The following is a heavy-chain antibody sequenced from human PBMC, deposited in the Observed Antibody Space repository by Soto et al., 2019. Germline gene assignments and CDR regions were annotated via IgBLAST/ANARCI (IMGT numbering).Heavy chain of an antibody. CDR1: GYSISSGYY. V-gene: IGHV4-38-2*01. J-gene: IGHJ4*02. CDR2: IYHSGST. CDR3: ARVDSSSGFDY. D-gene: IGHD6-6*01. Sequence: LSLTCAVSGYSISSGYYWGWIRQPPGKGLEWIGSIYHSGSTYYNPSLKSRVTISVDTSKNQFPLRLTSVTAADTAVYYCARVDSSSGFDYWGQGTLVTVSS.